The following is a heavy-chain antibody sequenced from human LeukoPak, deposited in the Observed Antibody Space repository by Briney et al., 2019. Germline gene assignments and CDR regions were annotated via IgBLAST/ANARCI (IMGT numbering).Heavy chain of an antibody. CDR2: ISASNGNT. D-gene: IGHD5-24*01. J-gene: IGHJ4*02. Sequence: AAVKVSCKASGYTFTSYGISGGRQAPGQGLEWMGWISASNGNTDCAQKLQGRVTMTTDTSTSTAYMELRSLRSDDTAVYYCAREGTVEMAKDYWGQGTLVTVSS. CDR3: AREGTVEMAKDY. CDR1: GYTFTSYG. V-gene: IGHV1-18*01.